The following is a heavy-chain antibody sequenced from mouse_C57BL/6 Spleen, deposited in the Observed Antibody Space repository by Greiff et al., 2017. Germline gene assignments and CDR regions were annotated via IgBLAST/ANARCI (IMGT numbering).Heavy chain of an antibody. V-gene: IGHV2-2*01. CDR3: ARRGIVTTRDYYYAMDY. J-gene: IGHJ4*01. D-gene: IGHD2-5*01. Sequence: QVQLKQSGPGLVQPSQSLSITCTVSGFSLTSYGVHWVRQSPGKGLEWLGVIWSGGSTDYNAAFISRLSISKDNSKSQVFFKMNSLQADDTAIYYCARRGIVTTRDYYYAMDYWGQGTSVTVSS. CDR1: GFSLTSYG. CDR2: IWSGGST.